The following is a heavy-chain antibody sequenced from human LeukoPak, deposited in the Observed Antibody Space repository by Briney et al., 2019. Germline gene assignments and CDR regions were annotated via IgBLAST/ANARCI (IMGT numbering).Heavy chain of an antibody. V-gene: IGHV1-69*05. J-gene: IGHJ3*02. D-gene: IGHD4-17*01. CDR3: ARDYGDHGEDAFDI. CDR1: GGTFSSYA. Sequence: ASVKVSCKASGGTFSSYAISWVRQAPGQGLEWMGRIIPIFGTANYAQKLQGRVTMTIDTSTSTAYMELRSLRSDDTAVYYCARDYGDHGEDAFDIWGQGTMVTVSS. CDR2: IIPIFGTA.